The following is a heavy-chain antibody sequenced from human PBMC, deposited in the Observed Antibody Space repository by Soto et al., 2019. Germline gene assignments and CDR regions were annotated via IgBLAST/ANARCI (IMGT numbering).Heavy chain of an antibody. V-gene: IGHV3-64*01. J-gene: IGHJ6*03. Sequence: PGGSLRLSCAASGFTFSSYAMHWVRQAPGKGLEYVSAISSNGGSTYYANSVKGRFTISRDNSKNTLYLQMGSLRAEDMAVYYCARSFNGVDYYYYYYMDVWGKGTTVTVSS. CDR3: ARSFNGVDYYYYYYMDV. CDR1: GFTFSSYA. CDR2: ISSNGGST. D-gene: IGHD2-8*01.